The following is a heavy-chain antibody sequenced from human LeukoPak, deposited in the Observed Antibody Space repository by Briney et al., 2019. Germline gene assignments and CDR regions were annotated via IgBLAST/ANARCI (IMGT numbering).Heavy chain of an antibody. J-gene: IGHJ2*01. Sequence: SETLSLTCTVSGGSISSSSYYWGWVRQPPGKGLEWIGSIYYSGSTYYNPSLKSRVTISVDTSKNQFSLKLSSVTAADTAVYYCARSAGCFDLWGRGTLVTVSS. V-gene: IGHV4-39*01. CDR3: ARSAGCFDL. CDR1: GGSISSSSYY. CDR2: IYYSGST.